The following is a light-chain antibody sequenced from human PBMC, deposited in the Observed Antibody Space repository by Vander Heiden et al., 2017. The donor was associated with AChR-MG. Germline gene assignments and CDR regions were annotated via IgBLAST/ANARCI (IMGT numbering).Light chain of an antibody. CDR2: KAS. V-gene: IGKV1-5*03. J-gene: IGKJ2*03. Sequence: DIQMTQSPSTLSASVGDRVTINCRASQSISNWLAWYQQKPGKAPKLLIYKASSLETGVPSRFSGSGSGTEFTLTISSLQPDGSATYYCQQYKSYPYSFGQGTKLEIK. CDR1: QSISNW. CDR3: QQYKSYPYS.